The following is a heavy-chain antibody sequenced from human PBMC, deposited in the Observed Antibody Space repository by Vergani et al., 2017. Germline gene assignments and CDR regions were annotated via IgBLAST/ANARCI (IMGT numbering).Heavy chain of an antibody. CDR1: GFTFGDHG. V-gene: IGHV3-30-3*01. CDR3: ARDRGDWRYYRDFYNYCMDV. Sequence: QVQLVESGGGVVQPGRSLRLSCAASGFTFGDHGIHWVRRAPGKGLEWVALISYDGTNKYYTNSVRGRFTISRDNSKSTLFLQMNSLRVEDMAVYYCARDRGDWRYYRDFYNYCMDVWGKGTTVTVSS. J-gene: IGHJ6*03. D-gene: IGHD1-26*01. CDR2: ISYDGTNK.